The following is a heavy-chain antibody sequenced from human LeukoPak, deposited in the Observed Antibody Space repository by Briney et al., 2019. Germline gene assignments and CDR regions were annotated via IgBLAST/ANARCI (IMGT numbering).Heavy chain of an antibody. V-gene: IGHV1-8*01. CDR1: GYTFTSYD. CDR3: ARARRRSGSYSLGY. Sequence: ASVKVSCKASGYTFTSYDINWVRQATGQGLEWMGWMNPNSGNTGYAQKFQGRVTMTRNTSISTAYMELSSLRSEDTAVYYCARARRRSGSYSLGYWGQGTLVTVSS. D-gene: IGHD1-26*01. CDR2: MNPNSGNT. J-gene: IGHJ4*02.